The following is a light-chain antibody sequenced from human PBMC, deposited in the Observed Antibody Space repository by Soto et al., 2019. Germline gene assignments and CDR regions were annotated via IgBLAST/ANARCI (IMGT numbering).Light chain of an antibody. V-gene: IGKV3-20*01. CDR3: HQYGLLTRHP. CDR1: ESVSRNY. J-gene: IGKJ2*01. Sequence: EIVLTQSPGTLSLSPGESATLSCRASESVSRNYLAWYQQKPGQAPRLLIYVASSRATGIPNRFSGSGSGTDFTLTISGLEPEDFAVYYCHQYGLLTRHPFGQGTKLEIK. CDR2: VAS.